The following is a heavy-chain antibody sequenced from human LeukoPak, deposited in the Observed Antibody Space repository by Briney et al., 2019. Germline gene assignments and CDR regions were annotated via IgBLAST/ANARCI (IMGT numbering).Heavy chain of an antibody. CDR3: VSLSESVGWNYYYGMDV. CDR2: VSYSGST. D-gene: IGHD1-26*01. Sequence: SETLSLTCTVSGGSITSYYWSWIRQPPGKGLEWIGYVSYSGSTNYNPSLKSRVTISVDTSKNQFSLKLTSVTAADTAVYYCVSLSESVGWNYYYGMDVWGQGTTVIVSS. V-gene: IGHV4-59*12. CDR1: GGSITSYY. J-gene: IGHJ6*02.